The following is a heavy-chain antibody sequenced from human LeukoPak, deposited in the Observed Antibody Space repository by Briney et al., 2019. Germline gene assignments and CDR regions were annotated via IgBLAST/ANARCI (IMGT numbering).Heavy chain of an antibody. CDR3: TRASLAFGGDSDY. V-gene: IGHV3-48*04. J-gene: IGHJ4*02. D-gene: IGHD2-21*02. CDR2: ISSSSTI. CDR1: GFTFSSYS. Sequence: GGSLGLSCAASGFTFSSYSMNWVRQAPGKGLEWVSYISSSSTIYYADSVKGRFTISRDNAKNSLYLHINSLRPEDTAFYYCTRASLAFGGDSDYWGQGTLVTVSS.